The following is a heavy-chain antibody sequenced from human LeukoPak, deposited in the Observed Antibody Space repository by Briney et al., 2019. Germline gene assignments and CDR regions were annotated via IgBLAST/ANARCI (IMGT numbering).Heavy chain of an antibody. CDR2: INHSGST. CDR1: GGSFSGYY. D-gene: IGHD2-15*01. CDR3: AREETLFLFDY. Sequence: PSETLSLTCAVYGGSFSGYYWSWIRQPPGKGLEWIGEINHSGSTNYNPSLKSRVTISVDTSKNQFSLKLSSVTAADTAVYYCAREETLFLFDYWGQGILVAVSS. J-gene: IGHJ4*02. V-gene: IGHV4-34*01.